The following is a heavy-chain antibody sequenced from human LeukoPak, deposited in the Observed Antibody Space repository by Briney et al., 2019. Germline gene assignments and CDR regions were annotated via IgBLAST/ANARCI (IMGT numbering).Heavy chain of an antibody. D-gene: IGHD5-12*01. J-gene: IGHJ4*02. V-gene: IGHV4-38-2*02. Sequence: SETLSLTCTVSGYSISSGYYWGWIRQPPGKGLEWIGSIYHSGSTYYNPSLKGRVTISVDTSKNQFSLKLSSVTAADTAVYYCASPSPLLRFYFDYWGQGTLVTVSS. CDR2: IYHSGST. CDR3: ASPSPLLRFYFDY. CDR1: GYSISSGYY.